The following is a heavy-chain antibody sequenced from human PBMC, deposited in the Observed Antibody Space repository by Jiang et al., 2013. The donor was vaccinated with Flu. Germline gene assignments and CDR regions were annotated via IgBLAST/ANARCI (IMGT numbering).Heavy chain of an antibody. J-gene: IGHJ5*02. CDR2: ISGSGGST. Sequence: SCAASGFTFSSYAMSWVRRGSREGLEWVSAISGSGGSTYYADSVKGRFTISRDNSKNTLYLQMNSLRAEDTAVYYCAKAMGYDSSGYLAWGQGTLVTVSS. CDR3: AKAMGYDSSGYLA. CDR1: GFTFSSYA. V-gene: IGHV3-23*01. D-gene: IGHD3-22*01.